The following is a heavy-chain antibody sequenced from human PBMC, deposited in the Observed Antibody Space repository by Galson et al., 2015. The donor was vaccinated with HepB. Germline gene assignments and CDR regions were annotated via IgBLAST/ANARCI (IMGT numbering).Heavy chain of an antibody. CDR3: TTGAGYCSSTSCYAGGDCSGGSCYYY. Sequence: SLRLSCAASGFTFSNAWMTWVRQAPGKGLEWVGRIKSKTDGGTTDYAAPVKGRFTISRDDSKNTLYMQMNSLKTEDTAVYYCTTGAGYCSSTSCYAGGDCSGGSCYYYWGQGTLVTVSS. D-gene: IGHD2-2*03. V-gene: IGHV3-15*01. CDR1: GFTFSNAW. J-gene: IGHJ4*02. CDR2: IKSKTDGGTT.